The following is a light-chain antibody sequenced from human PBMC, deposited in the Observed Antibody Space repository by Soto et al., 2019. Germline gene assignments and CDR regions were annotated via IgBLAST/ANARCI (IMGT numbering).Light chain of an antibody. CDR1: SSDVGGYNY. CDR3: SSYTSSSTLNVV. V-gene: IGLV2-14*01. CDR2: DVS. Sequence: QSALTQPASVSGSPGQSITISCTGTSSDVGGYNYVSWYQQHPGKAPKLMIYDVSNRPSGVSNRFSGSKSGNTASLTISGLQAADEDDYYCSSYTSSSTLNVVFGGGTKVTVL. J-gene: IGLJ2*01.